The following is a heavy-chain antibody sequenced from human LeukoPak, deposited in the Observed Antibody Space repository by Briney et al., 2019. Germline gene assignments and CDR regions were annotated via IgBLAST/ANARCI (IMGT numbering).Heavy chain of an antibody. J-gene: IGHJ4*02. D-gene: IGHD2-15*01. Sequence: SETLSLTCAVYGGSFSGYYWSWIRQPPGKGLEWIGEINHSGSTNYNPSLKSRVTISVDTSKNQFSLKLSSVTAADTAVYYCARGRPARFDYWGQGTLVTVSS. CDR2: INHSGST. CDR3: ARGRPARFDY. V-gene: IGHV4-34*01. CDR1: GGSFSGYY.